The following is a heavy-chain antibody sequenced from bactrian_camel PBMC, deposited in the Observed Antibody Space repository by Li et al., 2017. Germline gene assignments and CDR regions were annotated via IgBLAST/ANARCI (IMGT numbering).Heavy chain of an antibody. J-gene: IGHJ4*01. D-gene: IGHD3*01. Sequence: HVQLVESGGGSVQAGGSLRLSCVLSGFTYVGNCMGWFRQAPGKEREEVAHIDNDGTTNYAHSVKGRFTVSKDSDQNIMYLQMNNLKPEDAGLYRCVAESLCAWLGTTEGYFGQGTQVTVS. CDR2: IDNDGTT. V-gene: IGHV3S53*01. CDR1: GFTYVGNC.